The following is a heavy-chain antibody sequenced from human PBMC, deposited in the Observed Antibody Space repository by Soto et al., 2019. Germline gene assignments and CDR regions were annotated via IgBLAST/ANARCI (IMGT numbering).Heavy chain of an antibody. Sequence: GSLRLSCAASGFTFSSYWMSWVRQAPGKGLEWVANIKQDGSEKYYVDSVKGRFTISRDNAKNSLYLQMNSLRAEDTAVYYCAREASNYADYYYGMDVWGQGTTVTVSS. CDR1: GFTFSSYW. D-gene: IGHD4-4*01. V-gene: IGHV3-7*03. J-gene: IGHJ6*02. CDR3: AREASNYADYYYGMDV. CDR2: IKQDGSEK.